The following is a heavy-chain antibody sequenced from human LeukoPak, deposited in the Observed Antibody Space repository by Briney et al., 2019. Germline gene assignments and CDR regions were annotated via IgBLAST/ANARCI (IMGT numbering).Heavy chain of an antibody. CDR3: VRNKVYGDYEYYFDY. J-gene: IGHJ4*02. V-gene: IGHV3-30-3*01. Sequence: GGSLRLSCAASGFTFSTYAMHWVRQAPGKGLEWVAFISYDGSNKYSADSVKGRFTISRDNSKNTLYLQMNSLRAEDTAVYYCVRNKVYGDYEYYFDYWGQGTLVTVSS. CDR1: GFTFSTYA. D-gene: IGHD4-17*01. CDR2: ISYDGSNK.